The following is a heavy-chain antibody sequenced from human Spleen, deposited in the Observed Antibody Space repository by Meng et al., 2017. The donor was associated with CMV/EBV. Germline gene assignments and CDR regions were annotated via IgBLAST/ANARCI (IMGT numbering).Heavy chain of an antibody. CDR2: ISSSGNTI. Sequence: GESLKISCAASGFTFSSYEMNWVRQAPGKGLEWVSYISSSGNTIYYADSVKGRFSISRDNAKNSLYLQVNSLRAEDTAVYYCARDGLRFGELLFGLLGYWGQGALVTVSS. D-gene: IGHD3-10*01. CDR1: GFTFSSYE. CDR3: ARDGLRFGELLFGLLGY. V-gene: IGHV3-48*03. J-gene: IGHJ4*02.